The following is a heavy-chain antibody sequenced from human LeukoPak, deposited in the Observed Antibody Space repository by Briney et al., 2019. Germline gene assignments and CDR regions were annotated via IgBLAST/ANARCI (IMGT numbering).Heavy chain of an antibody. CDR3: ARDRNYAGIDY. V-gene: IGHV4-30-2*01. Sequence: SETLSLTCAVSGGSISSGGYSWSWIRQPPGKGLEWIGYIYHSGSTYYNPSLKSRVTISVDRSKNQFSLKLSSATAADTAVYYCARDRNYAGIDYWGQGTLVTVSS. D-gene: IGHD1-7*01. CDR2: IYHSGST. CDR1: GGSISSGGYS. J-gene: IGHJ4*02.